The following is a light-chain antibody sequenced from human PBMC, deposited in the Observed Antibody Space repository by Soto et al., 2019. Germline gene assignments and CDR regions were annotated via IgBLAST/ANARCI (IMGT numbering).Light chain of an antibody. V-gene: IGLV2-8*01. CDR3: NSYVGSNNYV. CDR1: SSDVGAYTS. CDR2: EVT. Sequence: QSALTQPASVSGSPGQSITISCTGTSSDVGAYTSVSWYQQHPGKAPKLIIYEVTKRPSGVPDRFSGSKSGNTASLTVSGLQADDEADYYCNSYVGSNNYVFGTGTKVTVL. J-gene: IGLJ1*01.